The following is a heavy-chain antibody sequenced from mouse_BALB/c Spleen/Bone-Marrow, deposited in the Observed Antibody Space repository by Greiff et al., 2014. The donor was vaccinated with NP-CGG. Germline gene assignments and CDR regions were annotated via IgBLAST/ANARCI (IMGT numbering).Heavy chain of an antibody. CDR1: GYTFSNYW. D-gene: IGHD3-1*01. CDR3: TTLARNDFDY. J-gene: IGHJ2*01. CDR2: IYPGNSDT. Sequence: VQLKESGTVLARPGAAVKMSCKASGYTFSNYWMHWVKQRPGQGLEWIGTIYPGNSDTTYNQKFKGKAKLTAVTSTSTAYMELSSLTNEDSAVYYCTTLARNDFDYWGQGTTLPVSS. V-gene: IGHV1-5*01.